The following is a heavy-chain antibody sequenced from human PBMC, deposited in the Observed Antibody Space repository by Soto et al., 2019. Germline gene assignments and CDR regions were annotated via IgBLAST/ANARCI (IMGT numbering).Heavy chain of an antibody. J-gene: IGHJ4*02. CDR3: AKHRDFSGAY. CDR1: GGNNY. D-gene: IGHD3-3*01. Sequence: SETLSLTCTVSGGNNYWSWVRQPPGKGLEWIGQIYHTGSANYNPSLKSRVTLSIDKSKNQISLSLYSVSAADTAVYYCAKHRDFSGAYWGRGTLVTVS. V-gene: IGHV4-4*02. CDR2: IYHTGSA.